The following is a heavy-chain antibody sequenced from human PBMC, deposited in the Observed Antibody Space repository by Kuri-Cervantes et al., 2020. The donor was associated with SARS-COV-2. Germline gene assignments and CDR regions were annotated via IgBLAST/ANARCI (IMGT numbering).Heavy chain of an antibody. J-gene: IGHJ3*02. V-gene: IGHV4-59*01. D-gene: IGHD2-15*01. CDR3: ARDFGYCSGGSCSEDAFDI. Sequence: ESLKISCTVSGGSISSYYWSWIRQPPGKGLEWIGYIYYSGSTNYNPSLKSRVTISVDTSKNQFSLKLSSVTAADTAVYYCARDFGYCSGGSCSEDAFDIWGRGTMVTVSS. CDR1: GGSISSYY. CDR2: IYYSGST.